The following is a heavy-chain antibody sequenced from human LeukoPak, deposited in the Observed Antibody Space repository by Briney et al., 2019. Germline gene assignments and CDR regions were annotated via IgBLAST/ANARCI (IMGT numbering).Heavy chain of an antibody. V-gene: IGHV3-23*01. CDR2: ISGSGGST. J-gene: IGHJ4*02. D-gene: IGHD6-19*01. CDR3: AKSICSSGWYCSIDY. Sequence: PGGSLRLPCAASGFTFSSYAMSWVRQAPGKGLEWVSAISGSGGSTYYADSVKGRFTISRDNSKNTLYLQMDSLRAEDTAVYYCAKSICSSGWYCSIDYWGQGTLVTVSS. CDR1: GFTFSSYA.